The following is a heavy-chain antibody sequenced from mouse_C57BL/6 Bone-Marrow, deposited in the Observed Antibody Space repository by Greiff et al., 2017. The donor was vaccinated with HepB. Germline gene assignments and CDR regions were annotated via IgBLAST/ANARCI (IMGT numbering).Heavy chain of an antibody. D-gene: IGHD2-3*01. Sequence: VQLQQPGAELVKPGASVKLSCKASGYTFTSYWMHWVKQRPGRGLEWIGRIDPNSGGTKYNEKFKSKATLTVDKPSSTAYMQLHSLTSEDSAVYYCARWSYDGYQGYFDYWGQGTTLTVSS. CDR2: IDPNSGGT. J-gene: IGHJ2*01. V-gene: IGHV1-72*01. CDR1: GYTFTSYW. CDR3: ARWSYDGYQGYFDY.